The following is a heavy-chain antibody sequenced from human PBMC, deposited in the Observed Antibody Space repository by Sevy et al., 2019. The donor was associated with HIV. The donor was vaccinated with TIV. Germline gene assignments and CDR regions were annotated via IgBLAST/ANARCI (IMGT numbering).Heavy chain of an antibody. V-gene: IGHV1-24*01. D-gene: IGHD3-22*01. Sequence: ASVKVSCKVYGHTLNRLGMHWVRQAPGKGREWMGSFDPEDGETFQAQKFQGRVTMTDDTSTDTAYMELSSLRSEDTAVYYCAATKDYYENSGSPFDYWGQGTLVTVSS. CDR3: AATKDYYENSGSPFDY. J-gene: IGHJ4*02. CDR2: FDPEDGET. CDR1: GHTLNRLG.